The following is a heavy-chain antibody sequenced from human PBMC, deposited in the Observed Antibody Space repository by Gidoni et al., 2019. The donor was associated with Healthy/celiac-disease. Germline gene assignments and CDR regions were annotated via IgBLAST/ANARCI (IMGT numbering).Heavy chain of an antibody. J-gene: IGHJ6*02. CDR1: GFTVSSNY. V-gene: IGHV3-53*01. Sequence: EVQLVESGGGLIQPGGSLRLSCAASGFTVSSNYMSWVRQAPGKGLEWVSVIYSGGSTYYADSVKGRFTISRDNSKNTLYLQMNSLRAEDTAVYYCARDPNYYVGYGMDVWGQGTTVTVSS. D-gene: IGHD3-10*02. CDR3: ARDPNYYVGYGMDV. CDR2: IYSGGST.